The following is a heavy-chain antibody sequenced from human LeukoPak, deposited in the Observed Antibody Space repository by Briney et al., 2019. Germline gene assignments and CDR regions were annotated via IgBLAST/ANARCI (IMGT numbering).Heavy chain of an antibody. D-gene: IGHD6-19*01. CDR3: ARRGIAVAGIPFDY. V-gene: IGHV1-8*03. J-gene: IGHJ4*02. CDR2: MNPNSGNT. Sequence: ASVKVSCKASGYTFTSYDINWVRQATGQGLEWMGWMNPNSGNTGYAQKFQGRVTITRNTSISTAYMELSSLRSEDTAVYYCARRGIAVAGIPFDYWGQGTLVTVSS. CDR1: GYTFTSYD.